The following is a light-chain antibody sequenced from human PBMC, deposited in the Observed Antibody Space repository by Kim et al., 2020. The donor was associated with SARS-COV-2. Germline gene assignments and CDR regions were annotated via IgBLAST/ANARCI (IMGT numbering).Light chain of an antibody. CDR3: AAWDDSLSGRV. CDR1: NSNIGSNY. V-gene: IGLV1-47*01. Sequence: QPVVTQPPSASGTPGQRVTISCSGSNSNIGSNYVYWYQQFPGTAPKLLIYRNNQRPSEVPDRFSGSKSGTSASLAISRLRSEDEADYYCAAWDDSLSGRVFGGGTQLTVL. J-gene: IGLJ3*02. CDR2: RNN.